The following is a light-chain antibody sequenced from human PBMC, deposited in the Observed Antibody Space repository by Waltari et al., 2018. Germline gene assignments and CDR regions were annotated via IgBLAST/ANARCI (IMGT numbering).Light chain of an antibody. CDR3: VLYLGSGIWV. CDR2: GTN. V-gene: IGLV8-61*01. J-gene: IGLJ3*02. Sequence: QTVVTQEPSLSVSPGGTVTLTCGWTSGSVSTNYYPSWYQQTPGQAPRTLIYGTNTRSSGVPDRFSGSIPGNKAALTITGAQADDESDYYCVLYLGSGIWVFGGGTKLTVL. CDR1: SGSVSTNYY.